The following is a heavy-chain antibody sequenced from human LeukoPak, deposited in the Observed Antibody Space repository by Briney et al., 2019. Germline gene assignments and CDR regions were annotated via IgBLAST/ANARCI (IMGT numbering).Heavy chain of an antibody. Sequence: GGSLRLSCAASGFTFSSYAMHWVRQAPGKGLEWVAVISYDGSNKYYADSVKGRFTISRDNSKNTLYLQMNSLRAEDTAVYYCAKDLITVGATSGGYFDYWGQGTLVTVSS. V-gene: IGHV3-30*04. J-gene: IGHJ4*02. D-gene: IGHD1-26*01. CDR1: GFTFSSYA. CDR3: AKDLITVGATSGGYFDY. CDR2: ISYDGSNK.